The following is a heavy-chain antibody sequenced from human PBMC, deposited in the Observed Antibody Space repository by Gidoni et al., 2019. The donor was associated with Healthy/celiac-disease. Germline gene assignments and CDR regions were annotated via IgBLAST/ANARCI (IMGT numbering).Heavy chain of an antibody. CDR1: GGSISSGSYY. Sequence: QVQLQESGPGLVKPSQTLSLTCTVSGGSISSGSYYWSWIRQPAGKGLEWIGRIYTSGSTNYNPSLKSRVTISVDTSKNQFSLKLSSVTAADTAVYYCARDYGGNSESFDYWGQGTLVTVSS. V-gene: IGHV4-61*02. CDR2: IYTSGST. D-gene: IGHD4-17*01. J-gene: IGHJ4*02. CDR3: ARDYGGNSESFDY.